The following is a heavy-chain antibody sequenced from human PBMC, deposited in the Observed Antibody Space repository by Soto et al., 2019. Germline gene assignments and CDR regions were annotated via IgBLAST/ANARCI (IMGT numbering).Heavy chain of an antibody. CDR3: ATVEDCGGDCPIEAFEI. CDR1: GGSISSGGYY. J-gene: IGHJ3*02. CDR2: IYYTGST. V-gene: IGHV4-31*03. D-gene: IGHD2-21*02. Sequence: SETLSLTCTVSGGSISSGGYYWSWIRQHPGKGLEWIGYIYYTGSTYYNPSLKSRVTVSVDTSKNQFSLKLSSVTAADTAVYYCATVEDCGGDCPIEAFEIWGQGTTVT.